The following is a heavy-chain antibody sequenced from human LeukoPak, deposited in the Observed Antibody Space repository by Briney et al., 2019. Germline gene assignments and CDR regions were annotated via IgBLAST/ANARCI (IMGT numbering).Heavy chain of an antibody. CDR1: GYTFTNYD. CDR3: ARSTSRYDDYYYYYMDV. Sequence: GASVKVSCKASGYTFTNYDINWVRQATGQGLEWMGWMNPNSGNTGYAQKFQGRVTMTRNTSISTAYMELSSLRSEDTAVYFCARSTSRYDDYYYYYMDVWGKGTTVTVSS. V-gene: IGHV1-8*01. CDR2: MNPNSGNT. D-gene: IGHD6-13*01. J-gene: IGHJ6*03.